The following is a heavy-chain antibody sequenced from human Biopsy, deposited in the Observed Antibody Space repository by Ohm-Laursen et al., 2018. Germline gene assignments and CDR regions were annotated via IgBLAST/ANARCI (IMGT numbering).Heavy chain of an antibody. CDR2: IRRNSAII. CDR1: GFTFSSYG. D-gene: IGHD1-26*01. V-gene: IGHV3-9*01. Sequence: SLRLSCAAPGFTFSSYGMSLVRQAPGKGLGWVSGIRRNSAIIDYAGSVRGRFTISRDNARRFLFLQMNNLKSEDTAFYYCARDRGGARYGMDVWGRGTTVTVSS. CDR3: ARDRGGARYGMDV. J-gene: IGHJ6*02.